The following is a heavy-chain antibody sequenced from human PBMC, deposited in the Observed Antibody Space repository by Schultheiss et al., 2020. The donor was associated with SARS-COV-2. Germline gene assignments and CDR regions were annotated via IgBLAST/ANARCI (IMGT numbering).Heavy chain of an antibody. J-gene: IGHJ4*02. CDR2: ISSSSSYI. V-gene: IGHV3-21*04. D-gene: IGHD3-22*01. CDR1: GFTFSSYA. CDR3: AKEPYSTMIEVDSDY. Sequence: GGSLRLSCAASGFTFSSYAMTWVRQAPGKGLEWVSSISSSSSYIYYADSVKGRFTISRDNSKNTLYLQMNSLRAEDTAVYHCAKEPYSTMIEVDSDYWGQGTLVTVSS.